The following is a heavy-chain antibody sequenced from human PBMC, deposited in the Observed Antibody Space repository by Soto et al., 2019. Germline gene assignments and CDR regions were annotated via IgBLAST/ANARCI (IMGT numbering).Heavy chain of an antibody. CDR3: ASRNSGWYFAY. V-gene: IGHV3-23*01. D-gene: IGHD6-19*01. CDR2: ISGSGGST. Sequence: EVQLLESGGGLVQPGGSLRLSCTAYGFTFSSYAMHWDRQAPGKGLECVLVISGSGGSTYYADSEKGRCTNTRDNSKNTLYLNMNSLRAEDTAVYYCASRNSGWYFAYWGQGTLVTVSS. J-gene: IGHJ4*02. CDR1: GFTFSSYA.